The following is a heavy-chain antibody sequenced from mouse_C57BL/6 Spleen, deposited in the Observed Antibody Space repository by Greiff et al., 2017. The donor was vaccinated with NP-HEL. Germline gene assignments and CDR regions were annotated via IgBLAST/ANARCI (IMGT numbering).Heavy chain of an antibody. CDR1: GYSFTSYY. D-gene: IGHD1-1*01. Sequence: VQLQESGPELVKPGASVKISCKASGYSFTSYYIHWVKQRPGQGLEWIGWIYPGSGNTKYNEKFKGKATLTADTSSSTAYMQLSSLTSEDSAVYYCARGGFITTVVALYAMDYWGQGTSVTVSS. CDR3: ARGGFITTVVALYAMDY. CDR2: IYPGSGNT. V-gene: IGHV1-66*01. J-gene: IGHJ4*01.